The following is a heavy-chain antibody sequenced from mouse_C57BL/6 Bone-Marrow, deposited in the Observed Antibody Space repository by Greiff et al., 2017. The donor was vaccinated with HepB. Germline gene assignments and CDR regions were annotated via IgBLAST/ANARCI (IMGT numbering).Heavy chain of an antibody. D-gene: IGHD3-2*02. V-gene: IGHV1-59*01. CDR3: ARRLLRWYFDY. J-gene: IGHJ2*01. CDR1: GYTFTSYW. Sequence: QVQLQQSGAELVRPGTSVKLSCKASGYTFTSYWMHWVKQRPGQGLEWIGVIDPSDSYTNYNQKFKGKATLTVDTSSSTAYMQLSSLTSEDSAVYYCARRLLRWYFDYWGQGTTLTVSS. CDR2: IDPSDSYT.